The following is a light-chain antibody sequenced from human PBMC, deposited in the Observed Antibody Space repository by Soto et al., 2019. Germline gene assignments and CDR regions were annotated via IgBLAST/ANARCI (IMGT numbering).Light chain of an antibody. CDR2: GSS. V-gene: IGKV3-20*01. J-gene: IGKJ2*01. CDR3: QQYGSSPPYT. Sequence: EIVLTQSPGILSLSPGERATLSCRASQTVSGNYLAWYQQKPGQSPRLLIYGSSDRATGIPDRFSGSGSGTDFTLTISRGETEDCAVYYCQQYGSSPPYTFGQETTLEI. CDR1: QTVSGNY.